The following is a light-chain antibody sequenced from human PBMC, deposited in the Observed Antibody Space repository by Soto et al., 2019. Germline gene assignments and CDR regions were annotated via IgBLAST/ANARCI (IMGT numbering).Light chain of an antibody. CDR3: QQYNSYWT. CDR1: QSISSW. CDR2: KAS. Sequence: DIQMTQSPSTLSASVGDRVTITCRASQSISSWLDWYQQKPGKAPKLLIYKASSLESGVPSRFSGSGSGTEFTLTISSLQPDDCATYYCQQYNSYWTFGQGTKVQIK. V-gene: IGKV1-5*03. J-gene: IGKJ1*01.